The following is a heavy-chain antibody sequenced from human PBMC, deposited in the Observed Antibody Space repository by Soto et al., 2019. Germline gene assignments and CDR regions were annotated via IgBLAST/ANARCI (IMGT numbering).Heavy chain of an antibody. J-gene: IGHJ4*02. Sequence: EVQLVESGGGLGKPGGSLRLSCAASGFTFSNYAMNWVRQAPGKGLEWVSSISSSSSYIYYADSVKCRFTISRDNARNSLNLQMNSLRAEDTAVYYCAKVGVQLGEFDYWGQGTLVTVSS. CDR1: GFTFSNYA. V-gene: IGHV3-21*01. D-gene: IGHD5-18*01. CDR3: AKVGVQLGEFDY. CDR2: ISSSSSYI.